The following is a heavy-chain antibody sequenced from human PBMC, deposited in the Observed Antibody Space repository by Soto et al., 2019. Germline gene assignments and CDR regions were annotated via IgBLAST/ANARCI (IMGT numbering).Heavy chain of an antibody. Sequence: AGGSLRLSCAASGFTFCSYALSWGRQAPGKGLEWVSGIGGSGGRTYYAQTLKGRFTITRDNSTNTPYMKMSSLRSEDTAVYYCATSLRLNYFDYWAQGTLVTVSS. CDR2: IGGSGGRT. J-gene: IGHJ4*02. V-gene: IGHV3-23*01. CDR3: ATSLRLNYFDY. D-gene: IGHD2-21*02. CDR1: GFTFCSYA.